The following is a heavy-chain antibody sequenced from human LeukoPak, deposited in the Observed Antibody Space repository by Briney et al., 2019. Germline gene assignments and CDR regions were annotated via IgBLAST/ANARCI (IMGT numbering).Heavy chain of an antibody. CDR3: ARVGGYYNSSGYPPPFGVSSPGPSNWFDP. CDR2: ISAYNGNT. Sequence: ASVTVSCTASGYTFTSYGISWARQAPGQGLEWMGWISAYNGNTNYAQKLQGRVTMTTDTSTSTAYMELRSLRSGDTAVYYCARVGGYYNSSGYPPPFGVSSPGPSNWFDPWGQGTLVTVSS. V-gene: IGHV1-18*01. CDR1: GYTFTSYG. J-gene: IGHJ5*02. D-gene: IGHD3-22*01.